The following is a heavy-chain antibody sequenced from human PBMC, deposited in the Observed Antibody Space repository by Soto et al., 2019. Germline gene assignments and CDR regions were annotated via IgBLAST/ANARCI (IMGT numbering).Heavy chain of an antibody. Sequence: PGGSLRLSCAASGFTFSSYTMNWVRQAPGKGLEWVSFISSSGTYTYYADSLKGRFTISRDNAKDSLYLQMNSLRAEDTAVYYCAREKGDTFDIWGQGTMVTVSS. CDR1: GFTFSSYT. V-gene: IGHV3-21*01. CDR2: ISSSGTYT. CDR3: AREKGDTFDI. J-gene: IGHJ3*02.